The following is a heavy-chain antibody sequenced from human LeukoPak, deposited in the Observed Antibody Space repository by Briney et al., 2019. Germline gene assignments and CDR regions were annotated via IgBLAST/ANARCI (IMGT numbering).Heavy chain of an antibody. CDR3: AKELPVAAALDY. D-gene: IGHD6-25*01. CDR1: GFTFSSYG. J-gene: IGHJ4*02. Sequence: GGSLRLSCAASGFTFSSYGMHWVRQAPGKGLEWVAVIWYDGSNKYYADSVKGRFTISRDNSKNTLYLQMNSLRAEDTAAYYCAKELPVAAALDYWGQGTLVTVSS. CDR2: IWYDGSNK. V-gene: IGHV3-33*06.